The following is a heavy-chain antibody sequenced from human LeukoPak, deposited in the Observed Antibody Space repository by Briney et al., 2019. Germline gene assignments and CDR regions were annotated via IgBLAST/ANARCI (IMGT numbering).Heavy chain of an antibody. CDR3: AREGLDIVVVPARSYYYYYMDV. CDR2: IIPIFGTA. Sequence: SVKVSCKASGGTFSSYAISWVRQAPGQGLEWMGGIIPIFGTANYAQKFQGRVTITTDESTSTAYMELSSLRSEDTAVYYCAREGLDIVVVPARSYYYYYMDVWGKGTTVTVSS. D-gene: IGHD2-2*01. CDR1: GGTFSSYA. J-gene: IGHJ6*03. V-gene: IGHV1-69*05.